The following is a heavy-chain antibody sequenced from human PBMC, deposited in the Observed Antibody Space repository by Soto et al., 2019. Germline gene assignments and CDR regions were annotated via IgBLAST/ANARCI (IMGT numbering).Heavy chain of an antibody. CDR3: ADLYGVDV. V-gene: IGHV3-66*01. Sequence: EVQLVESGGGLVQPGGSLRLSCAASGFTVSSHYMNWVRQAPGKGLEWVSVIYSGGSTYYADSVKGRFTISRDNTKNTLYLQMNSLRAEDTAVYYCADLYGVDVWGQGTTVTVSS. J-gene: IGHJ6*02. CDR2: IYSGGST. CDR1: GFTVSSHY.